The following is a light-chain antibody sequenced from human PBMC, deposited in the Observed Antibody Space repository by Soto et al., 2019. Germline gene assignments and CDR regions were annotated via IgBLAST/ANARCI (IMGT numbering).Light chain of an antibody. CDR3: QQYKDYSPVFS. V-gene: IGKV1-5*01. Sequence: DIQLTQSPSTLSASVGDKVIITCQASHDVGNYLAWYQQKPGEAPKHLIYEASNLRSGVPSRFSGSGSGTEFTLTITGLQSDDFATYYCQQYKDYSPVFSFGQGTKVEIK. CDR1: HDVGNY. J-gene: IGKJ2*03. CDR2: EAS.